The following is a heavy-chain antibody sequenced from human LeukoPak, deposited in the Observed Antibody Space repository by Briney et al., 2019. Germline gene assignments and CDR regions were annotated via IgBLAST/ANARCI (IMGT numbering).Heavy chain of an antibody. CDR2: IRSDGTST. V-gene: IGHV3-74*01. D-gene: IGHD3-10*01. CDR3: ATGMEGSGSYWTDY. J-gene: IGHJ4*02. CDR1: GFTFSNYW. Sequence: GGSLRLSCAASGFTFSNYWMHWVRQGPGKGLVWVSRIRSDGTSTSYADSVKGRFTISRDNAKNTLYLQMTSLTVDDTAVYFRATGMEGSGSYWTDYWGQGTLVTVSS.